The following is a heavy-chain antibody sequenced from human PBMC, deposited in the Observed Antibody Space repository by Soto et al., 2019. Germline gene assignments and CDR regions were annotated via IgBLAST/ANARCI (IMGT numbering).Heavy chain of an antibody. J-gene: IGHJ6*02. V-gene: IGHV3-64D*06. CDR2: ISSNGGST. CDR3: VGHYYGSGSYNGMDV. CDR1: GFTFSSYA. D-gene: IGHD3-10*01. Sequence: GGSLRLSCSASGFTFSSYAMHWVRQAPGKGLEYVSAISSNGGSTYYADSVKGRFTISRDNSKNTLYLQMSSLRAEDTAVYYCVGHYYGSGSYNGMDVWGQGTTVTVSS.